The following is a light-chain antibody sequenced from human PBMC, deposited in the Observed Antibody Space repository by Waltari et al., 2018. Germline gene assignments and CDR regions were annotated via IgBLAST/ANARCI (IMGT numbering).Light chain of an antibody. Sequence: QSALTQPASVSGSPGQSLTISCTGTSSDVGRYTLVSWYQQRPGKAPQLLVYEGTKRPAGVSNRFSCSKSGNTASLTISGLHGEDEADYYCCSYGGSSNWVFGGGTMLTVL. J-gene: IGLJ3*02. CDR3: CSYGGSSNWV. CDR2: EGT. V-gene: IGLV2-23*01. CDR1: SSDVGRYTL.